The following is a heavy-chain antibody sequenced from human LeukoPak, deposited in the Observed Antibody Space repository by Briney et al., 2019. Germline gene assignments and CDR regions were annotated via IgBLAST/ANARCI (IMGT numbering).Heavy chain of an antibody. CDR3: AAGEPYVY. J-gene: IGHJ4*02. V-gene: IGHV3-33*01. D-gene: IGHD1-14*01. CDR2: IWYDGSNE. Sequence: PGGSLRLSCVASGFTFTTYGMHWVRQALGKGLEWVAIIWYDGSNEYYADSVKGRFTISRDNSKNTLYLQMNSLRAEDTAVYYCAAGEPYVYWGQGALVTVSS. CDR1: GFTFTTYG.